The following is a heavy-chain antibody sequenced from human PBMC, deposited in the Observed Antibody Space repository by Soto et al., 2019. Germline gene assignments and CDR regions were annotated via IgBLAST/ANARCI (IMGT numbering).Heavy chain of an antibody. CDR2: VFYTGFT. CDR3: ARRGDSSSWLNYYYYYGMDV. Sequence: PSETLSLTCAVSGGSISGSYYYWGWLRQSPGRGPEWIGSVFYTGFTSYNPSLESRVSVSVDTSKNQFSLKVSAVTAADTAVYYCARRGDSSSWLNYYYYYGMDVWGQGTTVTVSS. V-gene: IGHV4-39*01. D-gene: IGHD6-13*01. J-gene: IGHJ6*02. CDR1: GGSISGSYYY.